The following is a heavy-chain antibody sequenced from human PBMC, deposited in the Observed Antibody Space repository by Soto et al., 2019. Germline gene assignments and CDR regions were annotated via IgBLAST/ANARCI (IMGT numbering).Heavy chain of an antibody. V-gene: IGHV1-2*02. D-gene: IGHD3-10*01. CDR3: ARGGVRGVASFDP. Sequence: ASVKVSCKASGYTSTYYYIHWVRQAPGQGLEWMGWINPNSGGRNYAQTFQGRVTMTRDTSISTAYMERSRLLSDDTAVYYCARGGVRGVASFDPWGQGALVTVYS. CDR1: GYTSTYYY. J-gene: IGHJ5*02. CDR2: INPNSGGR.